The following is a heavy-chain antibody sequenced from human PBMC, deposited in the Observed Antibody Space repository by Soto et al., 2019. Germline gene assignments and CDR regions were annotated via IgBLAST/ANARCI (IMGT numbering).Heavy chain of an antibody. Sequence: QVQLVQSGAEVKKPGASVKVSCKASGYTFTSYGISWVRQAPGHGPEWMGRISTYNGNTNYVQKLQGRVTMTTDNASNTAYLELRSLRYDDTAVYYCARDPGYSTTWHQAFDIWGQGTMVTVSS. CDR1: GYTFTSYG. V-gene: IGHV1-18*01. CDR2: ISTYNGNT. D-gene: IGHD6-13*01. J-gene: IGHJ3*02. CDR3: ARDPGYSTTWHQAFDI.